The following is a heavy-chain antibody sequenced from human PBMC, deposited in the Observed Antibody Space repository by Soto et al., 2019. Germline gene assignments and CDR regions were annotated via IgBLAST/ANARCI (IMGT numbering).Heavy chain of an antibody. CDR1: GYSSTGYW. Sequence: AGESLKISCKGSGYSSTGYWISWVRQMPGKGLEWMGRIDPSDSYTNYSPSFQGHITISAAKSISTAYLQWSSLKASDTAVYYCARVGPWVPYYYDSSPYTFENWFDPWGQGTLVTVSS. CDR3: ARVGPWVPYYYDSSPYTFENWFDP. J-gene: IGHJ5*02. V-gene: IGHV5-10-1*01. D-gene: IGHD3-22*01. CDR2: IDPSDSYT.